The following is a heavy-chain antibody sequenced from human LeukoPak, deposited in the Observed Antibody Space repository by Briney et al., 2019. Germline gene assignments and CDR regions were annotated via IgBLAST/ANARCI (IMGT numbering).Heavy chain of an antibody. D-gene: IGHD3-16*02. CDR1: GFTFSSYS. V-gene: IGHV3-21*01. CDR2: ISSSSSYI. J-gene: IGHJ4*02. CDR3: ARFSDDYVWGSYRYHRASYYFDY. Sequence: PGGSLRLSCAASGFTFSSYSMNWVRQAPGKGLEWVSSISSSSSYIYYADSVKGRFTISRDNAKNSLYLQMNSLRAEDTAVYYCARFSDDYVWGSYRYHRASYYFDYWGQGTLVTVSS.